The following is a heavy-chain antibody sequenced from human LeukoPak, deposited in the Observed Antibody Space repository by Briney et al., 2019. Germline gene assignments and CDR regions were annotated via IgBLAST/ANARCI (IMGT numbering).Heavy chain of an antibody. D-gene: IGHD5-12*01. Sequence: PSETLSLTCTVSGYSISSGYYWGWIRQPPGKGLEWIGSIYHSGSTYYNPSLKSRVTISVDTSKNQFSLKLSSVTAADTAMYYCARVSGYDWESFYVYWGQGSLVTVSS. CDR2: IYHSGST. J-gene: IGHJ4*02. CDR3: ARVSGYDWESFYVY. V-gene: IGHV4-38-2*02. CDR1: GYSISSGYY.